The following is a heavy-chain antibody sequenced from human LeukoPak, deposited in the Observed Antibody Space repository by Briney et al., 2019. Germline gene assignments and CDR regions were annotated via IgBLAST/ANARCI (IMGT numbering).Heavy chain of an antibody. D-gene: IGHD3-3*01. CDR2: ISYDGSNK. J-gene: IGHJ4*02. Sequence: GGSLRLSCAASGFTFSSYGMHWVRQAPGKGLEWVAVISYDGSNKYYADSVKGRFTISRDNSKNTLYLQMNSLRAEDTAVYYCAKDQGNYDFWSGYYTPTYYFDYWGQGTLVTVSS. CDR1: GFTFSSYG. CDR3: AKDQGNYDFWSGYYTPTYYFDY. V-gene: IGHV3-30*18.